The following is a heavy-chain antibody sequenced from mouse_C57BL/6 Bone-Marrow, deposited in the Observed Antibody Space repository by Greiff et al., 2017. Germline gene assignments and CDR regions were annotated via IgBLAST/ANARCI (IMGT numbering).Heavy chain of an antibody. CDR2: IYPGDGDT. Sequence: VMLVESGPELVKPGASVKISCKASGYAFSSSWMTWVKQRPGTGLEWIGRIYPGDGDTNYNGKFKGKATLTADKSSSTAYRQLISLTSEDSAVYFCARGGFDYWGTGTTLTVSS. CDR3: ARGGFDY. CDR1: GYAFSSSW. V-gene: IGHV1-82*01. J-gene: IGHJ2*01.